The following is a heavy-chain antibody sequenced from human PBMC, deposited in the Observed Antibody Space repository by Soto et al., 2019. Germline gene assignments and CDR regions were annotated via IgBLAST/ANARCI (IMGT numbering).Heavy chain of an antibody. V-gene: IGHV4-34*01. CDR2: INHSGST. J-gene: IGHJ4*02. CDR1: GGSFSGYY. D-gene: IGHD6-19*01. Sequence: SETLSLTCAVYGGSFSGYYWSWIRQPPGKGLEWIGEINHSGSTNYNPSLKSRVTISVDTSKNQFSLKLSSVTAADTAVYYCARGRGSGWYLHFPVYDYWGQGTLVTVSS. CDR3: ARGRGSGWYLHFPVYDY.